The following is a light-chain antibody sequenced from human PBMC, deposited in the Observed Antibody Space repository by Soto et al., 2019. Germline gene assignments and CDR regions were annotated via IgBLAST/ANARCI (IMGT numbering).Light chain of an antibody. J-gene: IGLJ6*01. CDR2: DGS. V-gene: IGLV2-14*01. Sequence: QSALTQPASVSGSPGQSITISCTGTSSDVVGSNYVSWYQQQPGKAPELMIYDGSNRPSEVSNRFSGSKSGNSASLTISGLQTLDEYDDFCGSDTSDSPLLDFGTGTKLT. CDR3: GSDTSDSPLLD. CDR1: SSDVVGSNY.